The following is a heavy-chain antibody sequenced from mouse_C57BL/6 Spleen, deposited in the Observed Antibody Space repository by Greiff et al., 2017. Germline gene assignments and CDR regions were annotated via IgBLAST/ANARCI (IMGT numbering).Heavy chain of an antibody. V-gene: IGHV1-52*01. CDR3: ARWNGCSYWYFDV. J-gene: IGHJ1*03. CDR1: GYTFTSYW. Sequence: QVQLQQPGAELVRPGSSVKLSCKASGYTFTSYWMHWVKQRPIQGLEWIGNIDPSDSETHYNQKFKDKATLTVDKSSSTAYMQLSSLTSEDSAVYYCARWNGCSYWYFDVWGTGTTVTVSS. D-gene: IGHD1-1*01. CDR2: IDPSDSET.